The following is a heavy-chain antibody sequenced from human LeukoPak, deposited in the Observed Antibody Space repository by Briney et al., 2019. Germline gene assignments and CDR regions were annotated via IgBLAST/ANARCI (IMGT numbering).Heavy chain of an antibody. CDR2: IWYDGSNK. V-gene: IGHV3-33*06. J-gene: IGHJ4*02. Sequence: GGSLRLSCAASGFTFSSYSMNWVRQAPGKGLEWVAVIWYDGSNKYYAGSVKGRFTISRDNSKNTLYLQMNSLRAEATAVYYCAKDPVECLWPAPFDYWGQGTPVTVSS. D-gene: IGHD3-3*01. CDR1: GFTFSSYS. CDR3: AKDPVECLWPAPFDY.